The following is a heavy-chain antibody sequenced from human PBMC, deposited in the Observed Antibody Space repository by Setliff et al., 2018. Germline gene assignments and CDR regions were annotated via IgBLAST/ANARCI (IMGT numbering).Heavy chain of an antibody. V-gene: IGHV3-23*01. CDR1: AFTFNKYA. D-gene: IGHD4-17*01. Sequence: PGASLKLSCAASAFTFNKYAVTWLRQAPGKGLEWVSSITVRGHTTYAASVEGRFSISRDNSRNTLYLQMNSLRAEDTASYFCSRDPNGDFVGAFDPWGQGILVTVSS. J-gene: IGHJ5*02. CDR3: SRDPNGDFVGAFDP. CDR2: ITVRGHTT.